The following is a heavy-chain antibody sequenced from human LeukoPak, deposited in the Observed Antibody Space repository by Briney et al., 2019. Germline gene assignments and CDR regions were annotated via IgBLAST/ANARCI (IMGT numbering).Heavy chain of an antibody. CDR2: IYYSGST. J-gene: IGHJ5*02. V-gene: IGHV4-59*01. Sequence: SETLSLTCTVSGGSISGYYWSWIRQPPGKGLEWIGYIYYSGSTNYNPSLKSRVTISVDTSKNQFSLKLSSVTAADTAVYYCARYSNSRWFDPWGQGTLVTVSS. CDR1: GGSISGYY. CDR3: ARYSNSRWFDP. D-gene: IGHD4-11*01.